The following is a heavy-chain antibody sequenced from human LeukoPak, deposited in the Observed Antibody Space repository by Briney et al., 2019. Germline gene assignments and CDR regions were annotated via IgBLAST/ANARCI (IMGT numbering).Heavy chain of an antibody. J-gene: IGHJ4*02. CDR3: ARDRPYYDYVWGSYRFDY. Sequence: SQTLSLTCAISGDSVSSNSAAWNWIRQSPSRGLEWLGRTYYRSKWYNDYAVSVKSRITINLDTSKNQFSLQLNSVTPEDTAVYYCARDRPYYDYVWGSYRFDYWGQGTLVTVSS. CDR1: GDSVSSNSAA. CDR2: TYYRSKWYN. D-gene: IGHD3-16*02. V-gene: IGHV6-1*01.